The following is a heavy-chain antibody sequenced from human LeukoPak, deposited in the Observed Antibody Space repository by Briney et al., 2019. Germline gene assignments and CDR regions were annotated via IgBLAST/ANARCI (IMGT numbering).Heavy chain of an antibody. D-gene: IGHD7-27*01. Sequence: SETLSPTCTDSGASVTDYYWSWIRQSPGKGLEWISYIHHSGNSDYNPSLRSRVTTSLDTSKNQFSLNLISVTAADTAVYYCTRGHWGLQSWSQGTLVTVSS. J-gene: IGHJ5*02. CDR2: IHHSGNS. V-gene: IGHV4-59*02. CDR3: TRGHWGLQS. CDR1: GASVTDYY.